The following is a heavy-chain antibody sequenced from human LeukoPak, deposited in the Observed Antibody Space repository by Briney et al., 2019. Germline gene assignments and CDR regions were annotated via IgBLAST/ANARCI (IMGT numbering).Heavy chain of an antibody. Sequence: HPGGSLRLSCAASGFTFSSYAMSWVRQAPGKGLEWVSAISGSGGSTYYADSVKGRFTISRDNSKNTLYLQMNSLRAEDTAVYYCAKDKLLVGATPFDSWGQGTLVTVSS. CDR1: GFTFSSYA. J-gene: IGHJ4*02. D-gene: IGHD1-26*01. V-gene: IGHV3-23*01. CDR2: ISGSGGST. CDR3: AKDKLLVGATPFDS.